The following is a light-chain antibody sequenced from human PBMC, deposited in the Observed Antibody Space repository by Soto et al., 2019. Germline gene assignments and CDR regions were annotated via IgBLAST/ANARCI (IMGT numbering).Light chain of an antibody. J-gene: IGKJ5*01. V-gene: IGKV3-15*01. CDR2: GAS. CDR3: QHYHKWPPFT. Sequence: EVVMTQSPVTLSVSPGASATLSCRASQSVDGYLAWYQQKPGQAPRLLIYGASTRATGVTARFRGGGSWTEFTRTSSSLQSEYSSVYYCQHYHKWPPFTCGQGTRLEIK. CDR1: QSVDGY.